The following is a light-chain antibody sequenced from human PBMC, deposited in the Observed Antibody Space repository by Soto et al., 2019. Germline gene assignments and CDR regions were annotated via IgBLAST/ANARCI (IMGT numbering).Light chain of an antibody. V-gene: IGKV1-5*01. J-gene: IGKJ1*01. CDR2: DAS. CDR1: QSISSW. CDR3: QQYNSYPWT. Sequence: DIQMTQSPSTLSASVGDRVTITCRASQSISSWLAWYQQKPGKAPKLLIYDASSLESGVPSRFSGSGSGTEFTLTISSPQPDDFATYCCQQYNSYPWTFGQGTKVQIK.